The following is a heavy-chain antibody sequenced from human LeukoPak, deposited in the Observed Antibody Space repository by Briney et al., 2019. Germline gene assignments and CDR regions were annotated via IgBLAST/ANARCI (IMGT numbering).Heavy chain of an antibody. CDR1: GYTFTSYY. V-gene: IGHV1-2*06. CDR3: ARSPGGTYGDYPY. CDR2: INPNSGGT. J-gene: IGHJ4*02. Sequence: ASVKVSCKASGYTFTSYYMHWVRQAPGQGLEWMGRINPNSGGTNYAQKFQGRVTMTRDTSISTAYMELSRLRSDDTAVYYCARSPGGTYGDYPYWGQGTLVTDSS. D-gene: IGHD4-17*01.